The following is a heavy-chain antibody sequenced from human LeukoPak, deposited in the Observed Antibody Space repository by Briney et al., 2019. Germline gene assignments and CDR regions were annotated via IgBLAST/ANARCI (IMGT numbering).Heavy chain of an antibody. Sequence: SETLSLTCAVSGYSISSGYYWGWIRQPPGKGLEWIGNIYHSGSTYYNPSLKSRVTISVDTSKNLVSLKLSSVTAADTAVYYCARHAVGYYYDRSGYYSAFDIWGQGTMVTVSS. CDR1: GYSISSGYY. J-gene: IGHJ3*02. V-gene: IGHV4-38-2*01. CDR2: IYHSGST. D-gene: IGHD3-22*01. CDR3: ARHAVGYYYDRSGYYSAFDI.